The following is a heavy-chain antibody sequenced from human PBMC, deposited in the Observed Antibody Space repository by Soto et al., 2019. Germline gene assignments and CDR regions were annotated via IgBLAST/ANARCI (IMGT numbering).Heavy chain of an antibody. D-gene: IGHD3-22*01. CDR1: GFTFSSYA. V-gene: IGHV3-23*01. Sequence: GSLRLSCAASGFTFSSYAMSWVRQAPGKGLEWVSAISGSGGSTYYADSVKGRFTISRDNSKNTLYLQMSSLRAEDTAVYYCAKDRSGYYYGFGYWGQGTLVTVSS. CDR2: ISGSGGST. J-gene: IGHJ4*02. CDR3: AKDRSGYYYGFGY.